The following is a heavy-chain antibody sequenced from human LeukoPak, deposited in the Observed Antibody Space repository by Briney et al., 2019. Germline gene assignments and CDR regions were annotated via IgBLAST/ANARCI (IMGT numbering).Heavy chain of an antibody. CDR1: GFTLDDYA. J-gene: IGHJ6*02. D-gene: IGHD2-2*01. CDR3: AKAPAYYFYGMDV. Sequence: GRSLRLSCAASGFTLDDYAMHWVRQAPGKGLEWVSGITWNTGSIGYADSVKGRFTISRDNAKNSLYLQMNSLRVEDTALYYCAKAPAYYFYGMDVWGQGTTVAVSS. CDR2: ITWNTGSI. V-gene: IGHV3-9*01.